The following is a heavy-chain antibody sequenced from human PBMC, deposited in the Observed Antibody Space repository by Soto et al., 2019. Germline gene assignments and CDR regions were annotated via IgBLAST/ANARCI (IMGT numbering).Heavy chain of an antibody. CDR1: GFTFSSYS. D-gene: IGHD2-2*01. Sequence: GGSLRLSCAASGFTFSSYSMNWVRQAPGKGLEWVSSISSSSSYIYYADSVKGRFTISRDNAKNSLYLQMKSLRAEDTAVYYCARRGITVVVVPAAIPRQGYAFDIWGQGTMVTVSS. J-gene: IGHJ3*02. V-gene: IGHV3-21*01. CDR3: ARRGITVVVVPAAIPRQGYAFDI. CDR2: ISSSSSYI.